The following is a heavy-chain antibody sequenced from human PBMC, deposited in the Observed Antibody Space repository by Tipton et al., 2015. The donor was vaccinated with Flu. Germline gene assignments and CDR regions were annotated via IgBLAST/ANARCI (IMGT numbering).Heavy chain of an antibody. D-gene: IGHD1-26*01. CDR1: GFTVSSNY. J-gene: IGHJ2*01. V-gene: IGHV3-53*01. CDR2: IYSGGST. Sequence: SLRLSCAASGFTVSSNYMSWVRQAPGKGLEWASVIYSGGSTYYADSVKGRFTISRDNSKNTLYLQMNSLRAEDTAVYYCARVGGTRTLSVGYFDLWGRGTLVTVSS. CDR3: ARVGGTRTLSVGYFDL.